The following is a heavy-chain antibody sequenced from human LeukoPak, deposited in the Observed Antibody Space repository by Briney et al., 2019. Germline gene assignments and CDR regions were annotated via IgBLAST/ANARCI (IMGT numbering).Heavy chain of an antibody. CDR3: ARRTGISWFDP. D-gene: IGHD1-14*01. V-gene: IGHV5-51*01. CDR1: GYSFTNFW. CDR2: IYPGDSDT. J-gene: IGHJ5*02. Sequence: GESLKISCKGSGYSFTNFWIAWVRQMPGKGPEWMAIIYPGDSDTRYSPSFQGQVTISADKSISTAYLQWSSLKASDTAMYYCARRTGISWFDPWGQGTLVTVSS.